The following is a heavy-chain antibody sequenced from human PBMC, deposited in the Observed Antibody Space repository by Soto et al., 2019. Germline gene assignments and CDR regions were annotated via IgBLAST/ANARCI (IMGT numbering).Heavy chain of an antibody. J-gene: IGHJ4*02. V-gene: IGHV4-59*01. CDR1: GGSISSYY. D-gene: IGHD2-15*01. CDR3: ARGLGYCSGGSCYPPSEFDY. Sequence: PSETLSLTCTISGGSISSYYWSWIRQPPGKGLEWIGYIYYSGSTNYNPSLKSRVTISVDTSKNQFSLKLSSVTAADTAVYYCARGLGYCSGGSCYPPSEFDYWGQGTLVTVSS. CDR2: IYYSGST.